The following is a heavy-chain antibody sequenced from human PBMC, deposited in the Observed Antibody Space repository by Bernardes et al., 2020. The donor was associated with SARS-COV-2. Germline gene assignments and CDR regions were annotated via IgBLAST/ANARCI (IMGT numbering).Heavy chain of an antibody. CDR2: ISRSSSYI. D-gene: IGHD5-12*01. J-gene: IGHJ6*02. CDR3: ARDGYSPYGMDV. V-gene: IGHV3-21*01. Sequence: GVLRLSCVASGFTFSSYNMNWVRQAPGKGLEWVSGISRSSSYIYYADSVKGRSTISRDDAKKSLYLEMNSLRAEDTAVYYCARDGYSPYGMDVWGQGTTVTVSS. CDR1: GFTFSSYN.